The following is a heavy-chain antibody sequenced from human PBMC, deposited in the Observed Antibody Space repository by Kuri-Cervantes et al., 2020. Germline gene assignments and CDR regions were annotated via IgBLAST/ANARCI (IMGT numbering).Heavy chain of an antibody. CDR2: INPNSGGT. V-gene: IGHV1-2*02. Sequence: ASVKVSCKGSGYSFTSYWIGWVRQAPGQGLEWMGWINPNSGGTNYAQKFQGRVTMTRDTSIGTAYMELSRLRSDDTAVYYCAREGPNVGMDVWGQGTTVTVSS. J-gene: IGHJ6*02. CDR1: GYSFTSYW. CDR3: AREGPNVGMDV.